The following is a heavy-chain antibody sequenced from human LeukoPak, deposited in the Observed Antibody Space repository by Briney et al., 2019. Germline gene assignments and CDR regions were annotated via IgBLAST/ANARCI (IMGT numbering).Heavy chain of an antibody. CDR3: ARNLPYSSDYDFWSGYSYYYYMDV. D-gene: IGHD3-3*01. Sequence: HPGGSLRLSCAASGFTVSSNYMSWVRQAPGKGLEWVSVIYSGGSTYYADSVKGRFTISRDNSKNTLYLQMNSLRAEDTAVYYCARNLPYSSDYDFWSGYSYYYYMDVWGKGTTVTVSS. J-gene: IGHJ6*03. CDR2: IYSGGST. CDR1: GFTVSSNY. V-gene: IGHV3-66*01.